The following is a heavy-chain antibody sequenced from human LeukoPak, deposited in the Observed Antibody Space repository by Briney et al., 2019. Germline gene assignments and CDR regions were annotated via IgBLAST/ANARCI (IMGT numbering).Heavy chain of an antibody. CDR1: GFTFTDHY. J-gene: IGHJ5*02. CDR2: IRNRPKSYTT. Sequence: GGSLRLSCATSGFTFTDHYMDWVRQAPGKGLDWVARIRNRPKSYTTEYAASVKGIFTIAKDDSKRSLFLQMSGLRTEKTAMYYCFISYVQGQDAYFDLRGQGPLVPVSS. CDR3: FISYVQGQDAYFDL. V-gene: IGHV3-72*01. D-gene: IGHD3-10*02.